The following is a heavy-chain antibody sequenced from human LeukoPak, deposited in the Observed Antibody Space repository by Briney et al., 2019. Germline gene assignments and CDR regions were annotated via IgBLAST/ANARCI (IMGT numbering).Heavy chain of an antibody. CDR3: TTDSSGGFAT. Sequence: GGSLRLSCAASGSTVNNAWMSWVRQVPGKGLEWVGRIKSKTDGGTTDYAAPVKGRFTISRDDSKNTLYLQMNTLQTEDTAVYYCTTDSSGGFATWGQGTMVTVSS. CDR1: GSTVNNAW. D-gene: IGHD6-19*01. J-gene: IGHJ3*02. V-gene: IGHV3-15*01. CDR2: IKSKTDGGTT.